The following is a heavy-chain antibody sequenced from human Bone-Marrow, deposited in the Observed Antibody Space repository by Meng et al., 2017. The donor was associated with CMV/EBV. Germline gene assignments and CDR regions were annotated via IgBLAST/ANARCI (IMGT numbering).Heavy chain of an antibody. Sequence: SETLSLTCTVSGGSISGTSYYWGWIRQPPGKGLECIWSIHYSGDTHNNSSLKSRVTLSVDPTKNQFSLRLKSVTAADPAVYFCARYVTPGFDPGGQGILVTVSS. V-gene: IGHV4-39*07. D-gene: IGHD1-1*01. J-gene: IGHJ5*02. CDR2: IHYSGDT. CDR3: ARYVTPGFDP. CDR1: GGSISGTSYY.